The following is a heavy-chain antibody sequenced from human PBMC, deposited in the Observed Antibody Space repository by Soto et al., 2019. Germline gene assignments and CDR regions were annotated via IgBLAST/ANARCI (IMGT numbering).Heavy chain of an antibody. D-gene: IGHD2-15*01. CDR3: ARHARYCSGGSCYDL. J-gene: IGHJ3*01. V-gene: IGHV3-21*01. CDR2: ISTSGSYI. Sequence: GGSLRLSCASSGFTFSSYSINWVRQAPGEGLEWVSSISTSGSYIYYSDSLKGRFTISRDNAKNSLYLQMNSLRPEDTAVYYCARHARYCSGGSCYDLWGQGTLVT. CDR1: GFTFSSYS.